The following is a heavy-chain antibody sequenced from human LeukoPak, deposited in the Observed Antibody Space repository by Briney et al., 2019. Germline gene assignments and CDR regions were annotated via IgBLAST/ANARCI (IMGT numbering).Heavy chain of an antibody. Sequence: SETLSLTCTVSGGSISSYYWSWIRQPPGKGLEWIGYIYYSGSTNYNPSLKSRVTISVDTSKNQFSLKLSSVTAADTAVYYCARVPRPWHSWFDPWGQGTLVTVSS. V-gene: IGHV4-59*12. CDR3: ARVPRPWHSWFDP. CDR2: IYYSGST. J-gene: IGHJ5*02. CDR1: GGSISSYY.